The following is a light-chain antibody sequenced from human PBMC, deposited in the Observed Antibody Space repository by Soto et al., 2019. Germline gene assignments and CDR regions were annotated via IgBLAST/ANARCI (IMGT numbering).Light chain of an antibody. Sequence: QSVLTQPPSVSAAPGQKVTISCSGSSSNIGNNYVSWYQQLPGTAPKLLIYDINQRPSGIPDRFSGSKSGTSATLGITGLQTGDEADYYCGTWDSSLSAYVFVTGTKVTVL. CDR3: GTWDSSLSAYV. CDR1: SSNIGNNY. V-gene: IGLV1-51*01. CDR2: DIN. J-gene: IGLJ1*01.